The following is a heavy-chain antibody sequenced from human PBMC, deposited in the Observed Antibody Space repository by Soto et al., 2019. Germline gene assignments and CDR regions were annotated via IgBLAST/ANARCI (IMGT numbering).Heavy chain of an antibody. Sequence: GVSLRLSCAASGVTFSNYAMHWVRQAPGKGLEWVAVIWSDGTNKYYADSVKGRFTISRDKSKNTLYLQMNSLRAEDTAVYYCARAPLTIYDTSGYSDYWGQGLQVTVSP. D-gene: IGHD3-22*01. V-gene: IGHV3-33*01. CDR3: ARAPLTIYDTSGYSDY. CDR2: IWSDGTNK. J-gene: IGHJ4*02. CDR1: GVTFSNYA.